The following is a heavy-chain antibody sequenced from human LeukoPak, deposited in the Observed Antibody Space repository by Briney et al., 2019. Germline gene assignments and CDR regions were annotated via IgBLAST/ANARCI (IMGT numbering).Heavy chain of an antibody. V-gene: IGHV1-69*01. CDR1: GGTFSSYA. Sequence: SVKVSCKASGGTFSSYAISWVRQAPGQGLEWMGGIIPIFGTANYAQKFQGRVTITADESTSTAYMELSSLRSEDTAVYYCASRYCSSTSCYGGYFQHWGQGTLVTVSS. D-gene: IGHD2-2*01. J-gene: IGHJ1*01. CDR2: IIPIFGTA. CDR3: ASRYCSSTSCYGGYFQH.